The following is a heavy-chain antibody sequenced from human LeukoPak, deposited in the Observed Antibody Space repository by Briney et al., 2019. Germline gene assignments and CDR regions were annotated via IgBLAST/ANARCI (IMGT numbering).Heavy chain of an antibody. Sequence: ASVKVSCKASGYTLTELSMHWVRQAPGKGLEWMGGFDPEDGETIYAQKFQGRVTMTEDTSTNTAYMELSSLRSEDTAVYYCATFMVRGVKVYYFDYWGQGTLVTVSS. D-gene: IGHD3-10*01. CDR1: GYTLTELS. CDR2: FDPEDGET. J-gene: IGHJ4*02. CDR3: ATFMVRGVKVYYFDY. V-gene: IGHV1-24*01.